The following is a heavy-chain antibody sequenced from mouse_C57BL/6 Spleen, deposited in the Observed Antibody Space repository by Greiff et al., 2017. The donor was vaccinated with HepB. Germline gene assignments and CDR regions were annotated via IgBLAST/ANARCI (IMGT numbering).Heavy chain of an antibody. J-gene: IGHJ2*01. CDR3: ARGGDYDGHYFDY. V-gene: IGHV1-55*01. D-gene: IGHD2-4*01. Sequence: VQLHQPGAELVKPGASVKMSCTASGYTFTSYWIPWVKQRPGQGLEWIGDIYPGSGSTNYNEKFKGKATMTVDTSSSTAYMQLSSLTSEDSAVYYCARGGDYDGHYFDYWGQGTTLTVSS. CDR2: IYPGSGST. CDR1: GYTFTSYW.